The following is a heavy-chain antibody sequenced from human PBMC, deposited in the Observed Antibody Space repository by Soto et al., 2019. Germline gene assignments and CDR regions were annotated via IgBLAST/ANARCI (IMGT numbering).Heavy chain of an antibody. CDR3: ARGATMVRGGYYYYGMDV. D-gene: IGHD3-10*01. J-gene: IGHJ6*02. CDR2: INHSGST. Sequence: SETLSLTCAVYGGSFSGYYWSWIRQPPGKGLEWIGEINHSGSTNYNPSLKSRVTISVDTSKNQFSLKLSSVTAADTAVYYCARGATMVRGGYYYYGMDVWGQGTTVTVSS. V-gene: IGHV4-34*01. CDR1: GGSFSGYY.